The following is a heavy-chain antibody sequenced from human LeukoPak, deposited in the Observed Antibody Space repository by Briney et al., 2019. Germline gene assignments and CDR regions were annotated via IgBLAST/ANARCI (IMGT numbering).Heavy chain of an antibody. V-gene: IGHV4-4*02. CDR3: ARTTEGYCRGRSCYSYYYYMDV. CDR2: IYHSGST. J-gene: IGHJ6*03. CDR1: SGSIFSSNW. D-gene: IGHD2-15*01. Sequence: SETLSLTCAVSSGSIFSSNWWSWVRQPPGKGLEWIGEIYHSGSTNYNPSLKSRVTISVDKSKNQFSLKLSSVTAADTAVYYCARTTEGYCRGRSCYSYYYYMDVWGKGTTVTVSS.